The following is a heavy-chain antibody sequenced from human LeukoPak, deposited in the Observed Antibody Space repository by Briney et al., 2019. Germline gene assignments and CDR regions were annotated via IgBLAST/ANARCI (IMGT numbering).Heavy chain of an antibody. CDR2: IYYSGST. D-gene: IGHD3-10*01. Sequence: PSQTLSLTGTRSGGSISSGGYYWIWIPQHPGKGLDWIGYIYYSGSTYYNPSLKSRVTISVDTSKNQFCLKLSSVTAADTAVYYCAISRPTMVRGFDPWGQGTLVTVSS. CDR1: GGSISSGGYY. J-gene: IGHJ5*02. CDR3: AISRPTMVRGFDP. V-gene: IGHV4-31*03.